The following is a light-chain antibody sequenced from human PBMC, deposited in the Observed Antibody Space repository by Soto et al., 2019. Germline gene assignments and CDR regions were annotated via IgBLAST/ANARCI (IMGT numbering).Light chain of an antibody. CDR1: SSDVGGYNY. CDR3: SSYTSSSTSYV. CDR2: DVS. V-gene: IGLV2-14*01. Sequence: QSALTQPASVSGSPGQSTTISCTGTSSDVGGYNYVSWYQQHPGKAPKLMIYDVSSRPSGVSNRFSGSKSGNTASLTISRLQAEDEADDYCSSYTSSSTSYVFVTGTKLTVL. J-gene: IGLJ1*01.